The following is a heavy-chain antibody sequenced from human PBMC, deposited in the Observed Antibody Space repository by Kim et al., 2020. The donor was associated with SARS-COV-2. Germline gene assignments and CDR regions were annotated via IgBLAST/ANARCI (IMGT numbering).Heavy chain of an antibody. Sequence: ASVKVSCKSSGHTFTSNDINEVRQAPGQGLEWMGWMNPANGNTGYAQKFQGRVTMTRNTSASTAYMELSGLTSEDTALYFCATTSGSHWGPWGQGHQVTDSS. D-gene: IGHD3-10*01. CDR2: MNPANGNT. V-gene: IGHV1-8*01. CDR3: ATTSGSHWGP. CDR1: GHTFTSND. J-gene: IGHJ5*02.